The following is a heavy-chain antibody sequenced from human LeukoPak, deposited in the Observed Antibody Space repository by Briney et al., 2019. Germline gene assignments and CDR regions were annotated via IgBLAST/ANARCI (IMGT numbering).Heavy chain of an antibody. V-gene: IGHV5-51*01. CDR2: IYPGDSET. Sequence: GASLKISRKASGSSFNSYWMGWVRQLPGKGLEWMGIIYPGDSETRYSPSVQGRVTISVDRSSTTTFLQWSSLEASGSGVYFCTRSYCSTGSCSRDYWGQGTLVTVSS. CDR3: TRSYCSTGSCSRDY. D-gene: IGHD2-15*01. J-gene: IGHJ4*02. CDR1: GSSFNSYW.